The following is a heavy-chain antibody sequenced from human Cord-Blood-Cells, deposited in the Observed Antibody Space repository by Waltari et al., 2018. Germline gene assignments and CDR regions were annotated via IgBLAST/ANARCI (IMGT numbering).Heavy chain of an antibody. J-gene: IGHJ4*02. D-gene: IGHD6-6*01. V-gene: IGHV3-23*01. CDR2: ISGSGGST. CDR3: AKDLGIAARPGDY. CDR1: ACTFSSYA. Sequence: EVQLLESGVGLVQPGGSLRLACAASACTFSSYAMSWFRPAPGKGLEWFSAISGSGGSTYYADSVKGRFTISRDNSKNTLYLQMNSLRAEDTAVYYCAKDLGIAARPGDYWGQGTLVTVSS.